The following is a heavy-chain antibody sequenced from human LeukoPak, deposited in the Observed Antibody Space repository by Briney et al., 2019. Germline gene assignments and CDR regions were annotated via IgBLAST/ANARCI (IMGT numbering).Heavy chain of an antibody. D-gene: IGHD7-27*01. CDR2: IKQDGSEK. Sequence: GGSLRLSCAASRFTLGTYWMTWVRQGPGKGLEWVAHIKQDGSEKNYVDSVKGRFTISRDNAKNSLLLQMDGLRVEDTAVYYCARDKMTGDSHFDYWGQGTLVTVSS. CDR1: RFTLGTYW. V-gene: IGHV3-7*01. J-gene: IGHJ4*02. CDR3: ARDKMTGDSHFDY.